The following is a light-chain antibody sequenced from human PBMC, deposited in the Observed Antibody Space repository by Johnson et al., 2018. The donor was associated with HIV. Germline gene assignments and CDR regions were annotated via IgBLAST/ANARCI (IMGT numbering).Light chain of an antibody. CDR1: SSNIGNNY. CDR3: GTWDNSLTAYV. CDR2: DNT. V-gene: IGLV1-51*01. Sequence: QPVLTQPPSMSAAPGQKVTISCSGSSSNIGNNYVSWYQQFPERAPKLLIYDNTKRPSGIPDRFSGSKSDASATLAITGLQTGDEADYYCGTWDNSLTAYVFGTGTKVTV. J-gene: IGLJ1*01.